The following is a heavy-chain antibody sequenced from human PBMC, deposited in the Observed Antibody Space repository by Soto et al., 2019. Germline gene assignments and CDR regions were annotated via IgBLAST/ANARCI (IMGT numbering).Heavy chain of an antibody. CDR2: ISWNSGSI. V-gene: IGHV3-9*01. Sequence: EVQLVESGGGLVQPGRSLRLSCAASGFTFDDYAMHWVRQAPGKGLEWVSGISWNSGSIGYADSVKGRFTISRDNAKNSLYLQMNSLRAEDTALYYCAKGTSHWGHFDYWGQGTLVTVSS. CDR1: GFTFDDYA. D-gene: IGHD7-27*01. CDR3: AKGTSHWGHFDY. J-gene: IGHJ4*02.